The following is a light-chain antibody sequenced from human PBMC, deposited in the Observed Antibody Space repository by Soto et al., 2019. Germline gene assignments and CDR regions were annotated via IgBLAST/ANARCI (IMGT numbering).Light chain of an antibody. CDR2: KAS. CDR3: QQYNGFSRT. V-gene: IGKV1-5*03. CDR1: QTISTW. J-gene: IGKJ1*01. Sequence: DIQMTQSPSTLSASVGDRVTITYRASQTISTWLAWYQQKPGKAPKLLIYKASSLESGVPSRFSGSGSGTEFTLTITSLQPDDFATYYCQQYNGFSRTFGQGTKVDIK.